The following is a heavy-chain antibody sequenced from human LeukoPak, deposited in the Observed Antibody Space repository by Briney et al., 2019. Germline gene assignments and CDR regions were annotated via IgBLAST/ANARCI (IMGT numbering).Heavy chain of an antibody. CDR1: GFTFSSYA. D-gene: IGHD6-13*01. V-gene: IGHV3-30-3*01. Sequence: GGSLRLSCAASGFTFSSYAMHWVRQAPGKGLEWVAVISYDGSNKYYADSVKGRFTISRDNSKNTLYLQMNSLRAEDTAVYCCASVAAAGNPYNWFDPWGQGTLVTVSS. J-gene: IGHJ5*02. CDR3: ASVAAAGNPYNWFDP. CDR2: ISYDGSNK.